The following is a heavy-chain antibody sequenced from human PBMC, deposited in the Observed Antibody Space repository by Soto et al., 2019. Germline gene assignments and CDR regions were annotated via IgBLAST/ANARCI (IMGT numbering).Heavy chain of an antibody. J-gene: IGHJ4*02. CDR2: IIPNFGTT. CDR1: GGSFSNFV. D-gene: IGHD5-12*01. V-gene: IGHV1-69*01. CDR3: ARDVGGEATIRY. Sequence: QVQLVQSGAEVKKPGSSVKVSCKASGGSFSNFVISWVRQAPGQGLEWMGWIIPNFGTTNYAQKFQGKVKMTADETTRTAYLERSGLTSEDTSVYYWARDVGGEATIRYWGQGTLVTVSS.